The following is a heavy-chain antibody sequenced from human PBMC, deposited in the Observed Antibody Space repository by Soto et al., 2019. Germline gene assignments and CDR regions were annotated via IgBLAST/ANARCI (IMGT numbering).Heavy chain of an antibody. V-gene: IGHV2-5*02. Sequence: QITLKESGPTLVKPTQTLTLTCTFSGFSLSTSGVGVGWIRQPPGKALEWLAVIYWDDDKRSSSSLKSRLTITKDTSKIHVVLTMTNMDPVDTATYYCAHHPYYGLAPYSFDYWGQGILVTVSS. J-gene: IGHJ4*02. CDR1: GFSLSTSGVG. CDR3: AHHPYYGLAPYSFDY. D-gene: IGHD3-10*01. CDR2: IYWDDDK.